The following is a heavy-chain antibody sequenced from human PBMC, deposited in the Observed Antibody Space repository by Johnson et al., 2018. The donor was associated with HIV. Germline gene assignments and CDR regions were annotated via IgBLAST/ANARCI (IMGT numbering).Heavy chain of an antibody. D-gene: IGHD3-22*01. CDR1: GFTFSSYD. CDR3: ARTIAVVILDAFDM. Sequence: VQLVESGGGLVQPGGSLRLSCAASGFTFSSYDMHWVRQATGKGLEWVSAIGTAGDTYYPGSVKGRFIISRENAKNSLYLQMNSLRVGDTAVYYCARTIAVVILDAFDMWGQGTMVTVSS. V-gene: IGHV3-13*01. CDR2: IGTAGDT. J-gene: IGHJ3*02.